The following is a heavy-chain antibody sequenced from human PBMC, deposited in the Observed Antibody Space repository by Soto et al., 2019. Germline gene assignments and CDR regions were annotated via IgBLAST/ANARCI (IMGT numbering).Heavy chain of an antibody. J-gene: IGHJ4*02. Sequence: QVQLVQSGAEVKKPGASVKVSCKTSGYIFTSYGISWVRQAPGQGLEWMGWISAYNGNTKYAQKFQDRVTMTTETSTRTAYMELRSLRSDDTAVYYCETVTPHKWLVHLDYWGQGTLVTVSS. V-gene: IGHV1-18*01. D-gene: IGHD6-19*01. CDR2: ISAYNGNT. CDR1: GYIFTSYG. CDR3: ETVTPHKWLVHLDY.